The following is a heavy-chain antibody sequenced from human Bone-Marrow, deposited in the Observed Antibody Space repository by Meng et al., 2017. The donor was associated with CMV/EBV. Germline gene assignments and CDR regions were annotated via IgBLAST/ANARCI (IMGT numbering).Heavy chain of an antibody. D-gene: IGHD3-3*01. J-gene: IGHJ4*02. CDR2: IYHSGST. CDR1: GGSISSYY. Sequence: SETLSLTCTVSGGSISSYYWSWIRQPPGKGLEWIGSIYHSGSTYYNPSLKSRVTISVDTSKNQFSLKLSSVTAADTAVYYCASTYYDFWSGFYWGQGTLVTVSS. V-gene: IGHV4-59*08. CDR3: ASTYYDFWSGFY.